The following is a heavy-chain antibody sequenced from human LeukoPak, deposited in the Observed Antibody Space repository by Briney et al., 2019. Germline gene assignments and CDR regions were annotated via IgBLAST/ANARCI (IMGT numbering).Heavy chain of an antibody. CDR3: ARTGSGSCLRAATGTCFDH. Sequence: GGSLRLSCAASGFTFSSYPMSWVRQAPGKGLEWAATLDLSGVYTYYADSLKGRFTTSRDNSKNTLYLQLSGLRADDTAVYYCARTGSGSCLRAATGTCFDHWGQGTLVTVSS. CDR1: GFTFSSYP. D-gene: IGHD6-13*01. J-gene: IGHJ4*02. V-gene: IGHV3-23*01. CDR2: LDLSGVYT.